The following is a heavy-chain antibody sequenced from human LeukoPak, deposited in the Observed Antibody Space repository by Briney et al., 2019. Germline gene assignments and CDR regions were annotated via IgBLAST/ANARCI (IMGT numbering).Heavy chain of an antibody. CDR3: TTDLLSIAARNY. J-gene: IGHJ4*02. D-gene: IGHD6-6*01. CDR2: ISTDGYTT. Sequence: GGSMRLSCAASGLAFSAYKMHWVRQAPPKGLVWVSRISTDGYTTDYADFVQGRFTASRDNTKNTWSLEMNSLRAEDTAVYYCTTDLLSIAARNYWGQGTLVTVSS. V-gene: IGHV3-74*01. CDR1: GLAFSAYK.